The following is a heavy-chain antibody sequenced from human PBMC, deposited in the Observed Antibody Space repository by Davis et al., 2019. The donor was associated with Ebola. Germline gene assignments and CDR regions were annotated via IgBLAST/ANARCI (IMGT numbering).Heavy chain of an antibody. CDR1: GGSISSAFHF. CDR3: AGLLRSLEWGDY. CDR2: VFFSGSA. V-gene: IGHV4-39*01. D-gene: IGHD3-3*01. Sequence: PSETLSLTCSVSGGSISSAFHFWGWFRQPPAGGLEWIGHVFFSGSAYYNPSLKSRVTIFVDTSTNQFSLNLASVTAADTAIYYCAGLLRSLEWGDYWGQGALVAVSS. J-gene: IGHJ4*02.